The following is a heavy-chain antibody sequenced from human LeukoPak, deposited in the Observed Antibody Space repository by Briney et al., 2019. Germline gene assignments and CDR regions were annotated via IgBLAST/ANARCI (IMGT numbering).Heavy chain of an antibody. CDR2: INHSGST. V-gene: IGHV4-34*01. CDR1: GGSFSGYY. CDR3: ARGPSEWLPDY. Sequence: SETLSLTCAVYGGSFSGYYWSWIRQPTGKGLEWIGEINHSGSTNYNPSLKSRVTISVDTSKNQFSLKLSSVTAADTAVYYCARGPSEWLPDYWGQGTLVTVST. D-gene: IGHD5-12*01. J-gene: IGHJ4*02.